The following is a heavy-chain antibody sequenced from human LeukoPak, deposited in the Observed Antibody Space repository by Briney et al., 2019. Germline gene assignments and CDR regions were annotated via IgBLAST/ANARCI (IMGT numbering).Heavy chain of an antibody. J-gene: IGHJ4*02. D-gene: IGHD3-3*01. CDR2: MNPSRGNT. CDR3: ARVEVDFWSGYYNDY. V-gene: IGHV1-8*01. Sequence: ASGKVSCKPSGYTFTSYDLNWVRQATGQGLEGMGWMNPSRGNTGYAQKFQGRVTMIRNTSISTAYQELRRLRTQGTPANYRARVEVDFWSGYYNDYCGEGDLVTVSS. CDR1: GYTFTSYD.